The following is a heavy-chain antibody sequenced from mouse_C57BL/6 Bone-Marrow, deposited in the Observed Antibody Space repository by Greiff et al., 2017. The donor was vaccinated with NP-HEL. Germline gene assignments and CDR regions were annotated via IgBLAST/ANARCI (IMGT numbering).Heavy chain of an antibody. D-gene: IGHD1-1*01. CDR3: VPYYGSSYDFDY. J-gene: IGHJ2*01. CDR2: INPNNGGT. Sequence: EVQLQQSGPELVKPGASVKISCKASGYTFTDYYMNWVKQSHGKSLEWIGDINPNNGGTSYNQKFKGKATLTVDKSSSTAYMELRSLTSEDSAVYYCVPYYGSSYDFDYWGQGTTLTVSS. V-gene: IGHV1-26*01. CDR1: GYTFTDYY.